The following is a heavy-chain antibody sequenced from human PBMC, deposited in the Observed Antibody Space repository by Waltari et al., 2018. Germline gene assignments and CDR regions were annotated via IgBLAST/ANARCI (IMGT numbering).Heavy chain of an antibody. Sequence: EVQLVESGGGLVQPGGSLRLSCAASGFPVSRYEMNWVRQAPGKGLEWVSYISSSGSTIYYADSVKGRFTISRDNAKNSLYLQMSSLRAEDTAVYYCAREYAHYGMDVWGQGTTVTVSS. CDR3: AREYAHYGMDV. CDR1: GFPVSRYE. J-gene: IGHJ6*02. D-gene: IGHD2-2*01. CDR2: ISSSGSTI. V-gene: IGHV3-48*03.